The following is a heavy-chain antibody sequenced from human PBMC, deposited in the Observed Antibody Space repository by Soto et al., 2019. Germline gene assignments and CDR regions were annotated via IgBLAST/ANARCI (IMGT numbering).Heavy chain of an antibody. J-gene: IGHJ4*01. D-gene: IGHD2-15*01. CDR2: ISGSSSSI. V-gene: IGHV3-48*02. CDR1: GLSFSTSF. Sequence: PGGSLRLSCAASGLSFSTSFMNWVRQAPGKGLEWVSYISGSSSSIYYADSVKGRFTISRDNAMNSLFLQMNSLRDEDSAVYYCATGPIYSNIDNWGHGTQVTVSS. CDR3: ATGPIYSNIDN.